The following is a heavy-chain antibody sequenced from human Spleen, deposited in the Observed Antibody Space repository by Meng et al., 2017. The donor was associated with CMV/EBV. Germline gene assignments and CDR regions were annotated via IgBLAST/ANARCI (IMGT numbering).Heavy chain of an antibody. J-gene: IGHJ6*02. D-gene: IGHD1-26*01. CDR2: ISSGSDYI. V-gene: IGHV3-21*01. CDR3: ARVMLGGSYYYYYYGMDV. CDR1: GFTFSSYS. Sequence: GESLKISCAASGFTFSSYSMNWVRQAPGKGLEWVSSISSGSDYIYYADSAKGRFTISRDNAKNSLYLQMNSLRAEDTAVYYCARVMLGGSYYYYYYGMDVWGQGTTVTVSS.